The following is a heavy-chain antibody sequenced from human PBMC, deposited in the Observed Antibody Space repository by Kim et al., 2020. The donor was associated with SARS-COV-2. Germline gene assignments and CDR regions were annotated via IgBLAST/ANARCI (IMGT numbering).Heavy chain of an antibody. CDR1: GFTFSSYW. CDR3: ARRFVGDCYSCPNWFDP. J-gene: IGHJ5*02. D-gene: IGHD2-21*02. V-gene: IGHV3-74*01. CDR2: INSDGSST. Sequence: GGSLRLSCAASGFTFSSYWMHWVRQAPGKGLVWVSRINSDGSSTSYADSVKGRFTISRDNAKNTLYLQMNSLRAEDTAVYYCARRFVGDCYSCPNWFDPWGQGTLVTVSS.